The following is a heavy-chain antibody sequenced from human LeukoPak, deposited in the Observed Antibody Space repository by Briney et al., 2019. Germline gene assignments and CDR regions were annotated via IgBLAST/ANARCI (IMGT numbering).Heavy chain of an antibody. Sequence: GGSLRRSCAASGFTFSSYAMHWVRQAPGKGMEWVAVVSYDGSNKYYADSVKGRCTTSRDNSKNTLYLQMTSLRAEDAAVYYCATIGDRRSGELYRIDYWGEGTLGTVSA. CDR2: VSYDGSNK. CDR3: ATIGDRRSGELYRIDY. CDR1: GFTFSSYA. J-gene: IGHJ4*02. V-gene: IGHV3-30-3*01. D-gene: IGHD1-26*01.